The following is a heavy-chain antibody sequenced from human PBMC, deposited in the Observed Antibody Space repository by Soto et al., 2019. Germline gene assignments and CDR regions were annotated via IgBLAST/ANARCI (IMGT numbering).Heavy chain of an antibody. J-gene: IGHJ5*02. CDR2: INAYNGNT. CDR3: ARDQVEHDFWSGDESWFDP. V-gene: IGHV1-18*04. Sequence: QVPLVQSGAEVKKPGASVKVSCKASGYTFTSYGITWVRQAPGQGLEWMGWINAYNGNTNYAQKLQGRVTMTTDTPTSTAYIELRSLRSDDTAVYYCARDQVEHDFWSGDESWFDPWGQGTLVTVSS. CDR1: GYTFTSYG. D-gene: IGHD3-3*01.